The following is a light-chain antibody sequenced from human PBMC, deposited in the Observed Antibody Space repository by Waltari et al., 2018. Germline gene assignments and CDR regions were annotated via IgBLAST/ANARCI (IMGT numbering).Light chain of an antibody. V-gene: IGLV1-47*01. CDR1: SSNIGINY. Sequence: QSVVTQPPSASGTPGQRVTIPCSASSSNIGINYVYWYQQFPGTAPKLLIYRNHQRPSGVPDRFSGSKSGTSASLAISGLRSEDEADYYCAAWDDSLSAWVFGGGTKLTVL. CDR2: RNH. CDR3: AAWDDSLSAWV. J-gene: IGLJ3*02.